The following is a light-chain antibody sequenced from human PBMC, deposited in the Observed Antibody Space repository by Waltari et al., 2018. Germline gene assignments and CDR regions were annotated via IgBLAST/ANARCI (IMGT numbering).Light chain of an antibody. CDR1: QIVGRT. Sequence: EIVLTQSPASLSLSPGDRATLAWRASQIVGRTLAWYQQRPGQAPRLLIYDASSRATGIPDRFSGSGSGTDFSLTISRLEPEDFAVYYCQKYGTRPATFGQGTKVEVK. CDR3: QKYGTRPAT. V-gene: IGKV3-20*01. CDR2: DAS. J-gene: IGKJ1*01.